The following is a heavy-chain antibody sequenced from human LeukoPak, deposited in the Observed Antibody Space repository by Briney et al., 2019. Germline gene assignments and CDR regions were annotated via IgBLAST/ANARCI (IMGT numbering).Heavy chain of an antibody. CDR3: ARAHIGYSYGLDAFDI. J-gene: IGHJ3*02. CDR1: GFTFSSYG. CDR2: IRYDGSNK. V-gene: IGHV3-30*02. D-gene: IGHD5-18*01. Sequence: GGSLRLSCAASGFTFSSYGMHWVRQAPGKGLEWVAFIRYDGSNKYYADSVRGRFTISRDNAKNSLYLQMNSLRAEDTAVYYCARAHIGYSYGLDAFDIWGQGTMVTVSS.